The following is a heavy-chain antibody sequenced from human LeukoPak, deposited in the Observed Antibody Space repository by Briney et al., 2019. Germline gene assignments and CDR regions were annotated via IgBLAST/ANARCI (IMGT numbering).Heavy chain of an antibody. CDR2: IYYNVST. CDR1: GGSISSGDYY. J-gene: IGHJ6*04. D-gene: IGHD2-21*01. CDR3: ARGGGEDGMEV. Sequence: PSQTLSLTCTVSGGSISSGDYYWSWIRQPPGKGLEWIGYIYYNVSTYYNPSLKSRVTISVDTSKNQFSLKLSSVTAADTAVYYCARGGGEDGMEVWGKGTTVTVSS. V-gene: IGHV4-30-4*01.